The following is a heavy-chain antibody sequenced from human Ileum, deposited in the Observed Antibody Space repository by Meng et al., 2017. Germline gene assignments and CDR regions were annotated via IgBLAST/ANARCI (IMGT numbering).Heavy chain of an antibody. J-gene: IGHJ2*01. CDR2: INHSATT. CDR1: GGSFSAYY. CDR3: ARSERSVYWYFDL. Sequence: VQLLQWGAGLWRPSETLSLTCGVYGGSFSAYYRTWIRQPPGKGLEWIGEINHSATTYYSPSLMGRVSVSVDTSKNQFSLKLTSVTAADTAVYYCARSERSVYWYFDLWGRGTLVTVSS. D-gene: IGHD1-26*01. V-gene: IGHV4-34*01.